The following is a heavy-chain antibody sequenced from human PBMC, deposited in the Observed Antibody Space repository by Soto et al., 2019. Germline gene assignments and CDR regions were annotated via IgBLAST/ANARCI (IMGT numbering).Heavy chain of an antibody. Sequence: PSETLSLTCTVSGGSISSGGYYWSWIRQHPGKGLEWIGYIYYSGNTYYNPSLKSRVTISVDTSKNQFSLKLSSVTAADTAVYYCARGIVGATTFDYWGQGTLVTVSS. CDR1: GGSISSGGYY. J-gene: IGHJ4*02. D-gene: IGHD1-26*01. CDR2: IYYSGNT. CDR3: ARGIVGATTFDY. V-gene: IGHV4-31*03.